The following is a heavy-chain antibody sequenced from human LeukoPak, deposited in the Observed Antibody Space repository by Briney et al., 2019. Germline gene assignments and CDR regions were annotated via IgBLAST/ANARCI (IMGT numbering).Heavy chain of an antibody. Sequence: GGSLRLSCAASGFTFSNAWMSWVRQAPGKGLEWVGRIKSKTDGGTTDYAAPVKGRFTISRDDSKNTLYLQMNSLKTEDTAVYYCTTAPGVVVVAATHYYYGMDVWGEGTTVTVSS. D-gene: IGHD2-15*01. J-gene: IGHJ6*04. V-gene: IGHV3-15*01. CDR2: IKSKTDGGTT. CDR3: TTAPGVVVVAATHYYYGMDV. CDR1: GFTFSNAW.